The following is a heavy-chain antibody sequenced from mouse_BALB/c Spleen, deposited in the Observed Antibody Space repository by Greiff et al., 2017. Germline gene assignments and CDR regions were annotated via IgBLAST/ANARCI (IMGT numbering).Heavy chain of an antibody. CDR3: ARGHYRYDGYAMDY. D-gene: IGHD2-14*01. J-gene: IGHJ4*01. V-gene: IGHV7-3*02. Sequence: EVQVVESGGGLVQPGGSLRLSCATSGFTFTDYYMSWVRQPPGKALEWLGFIRNKANGYTTEYSASVKGRFTISRDNSQSILYLQMNTLRAEDSATYYCARGHYRYDGYAMDYWGQGTSVTVSS. CDR1: GFTFTDYY. CDR2: IRNKANGYTT.